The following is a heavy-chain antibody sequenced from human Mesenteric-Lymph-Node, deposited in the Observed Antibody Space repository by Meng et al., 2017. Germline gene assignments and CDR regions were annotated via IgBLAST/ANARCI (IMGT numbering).Heavy chain of an antibody. CDR1: SGTISSGGYS. CDR3: ARRPTGIDY. CDR2: IYYSGST. V-gene: IGHV4-31*11. Sequence: QEQLEAAGPGLDTPSQTLSLTCAASSGTISSGGYSWRWIRQQPGKGLEWIGYIYYSGSTFYNPSLKSRVTISIDTSKNQLSLMLSSVTAADTAVYYCARRPTGIDYWGQGTLVTVSS. J-gene: IGHJ4*02. D-gene: IGHD2-8*02.